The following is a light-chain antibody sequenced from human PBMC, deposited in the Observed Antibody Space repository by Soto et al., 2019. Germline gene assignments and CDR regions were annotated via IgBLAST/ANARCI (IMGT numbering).Light chain of an antibody. V-gene: IGLV1-44*01. CDR1: SSNIGSNT. CDR2: DND. CDR3: ATWDDSRNGYV. J-gene: IGLJ1*01. Sequence: QPVLTQPPSASGTPGQRVTISASGSSSNIGSNTVSWYQQLPGTAPKLLIYDNDERPSGVPDRFSGSKSATSASLAISGLQSEDEGDYYCATWDDSRNGYVFGPGTKLTVL.